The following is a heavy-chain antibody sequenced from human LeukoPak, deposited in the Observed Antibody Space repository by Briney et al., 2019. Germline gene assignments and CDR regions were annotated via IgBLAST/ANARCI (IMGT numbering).Heavy chain of an antibody. Sequence: PGGSLRLSCAASGFTFSTYGMHWVRQAPGKGLEWVTVIWHDGSHKDYADSVKGRFTISRDNSKNTLYLQMNDLRAEDTAVYYCASGWGSNVYASAFDVWGQGTMVTVSS. J-gene: IGHJ3*01. CDR1: GFTFSTYG. CDR3: ASGWGSNVYASAFDV. CDR2: IWHDGSHK. D-gene: IGHD3-16*01. V-gene: IGHV3-33*01.